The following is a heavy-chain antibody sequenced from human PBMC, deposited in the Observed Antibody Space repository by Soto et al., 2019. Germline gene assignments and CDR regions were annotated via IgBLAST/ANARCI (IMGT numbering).Heavy chain of an antibody. CDR3: ARAITMVRGAINWFDP. D-gene: IGHD3-10*01. J-gene: IGHJ5*02. Sequence: SETLSLTCTVSGGSITSSSFYWGWIRQPPGKGLEWIGIIYYSGSTYYNPSLKSRVTISVDTSKSQFSLNLNSVTAADTAVYYCARAITMVRGAINWFDPWGQGTLVTVS. CDR2: IYYSGST. V-gene: IGHV4-39*01. CDR1: GGSITSSSFY.